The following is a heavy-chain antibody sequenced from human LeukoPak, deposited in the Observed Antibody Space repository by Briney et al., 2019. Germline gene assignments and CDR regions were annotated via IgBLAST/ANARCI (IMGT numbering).Heavy chain of an antibody. CDR1: GYCFTTYW. D-gene: IGHD2-21*01. CDR2: IDPSDSYT. V-gene: IGHV5-10-1*01. J-gene: IGHJ3*02. CDR3: ASQALLWWLPPHAFDI. Sequence: LGESLKISCKGSGYCFTTYWIGWVRQMPGKGLEWMGRIDPSDSYTNYSPSFQGHVTISADKSISTAYLQWSSLKASDTAMYYCASQALLWWLPPHAFDIWGQGTMVTVSS.